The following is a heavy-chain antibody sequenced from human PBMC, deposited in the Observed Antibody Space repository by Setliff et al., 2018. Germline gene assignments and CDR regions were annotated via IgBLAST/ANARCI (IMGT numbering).Heavy chain of an antibody. J-gene: IGHJ5*02. V-gene: IGHV4-39*01. D-gene: IGHD4-17*01. CDR1: GASLSSGTYY. CDR2: IFYSGST. Sequence: SETLSLTCTVSGASLSSGTYYWGWIRQPPGKGLEWIGRIFYSGSTYYNPSLKSRVTISEDTSKNQLSLKVDSVTAADTAVYYCARHSSMTTMPLNPWGQGTLVTVSS. CDR3: ARHSSMTTMPLNP.